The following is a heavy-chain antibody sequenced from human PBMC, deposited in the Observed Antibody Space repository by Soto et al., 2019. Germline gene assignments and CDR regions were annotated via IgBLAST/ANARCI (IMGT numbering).Heavy chain of an antibody. CDR2: IKQDGSVK. D-gene: IGHD6-13*01. CDR1: GFTFSSYW. Sequence: PGGSLRLSCAASGFTFSSYWMSWVRQAPGKGLEWVANIKQDGSVKYYVDSVKGRFTISRDNAKNSLYLQMNSLRAEDTAVYYCARATAPDVYSSSWYYFDYWGQGTLVTVSS. CDR3: ARATAPDVYSSSWYYFDY. V-gene: IGHV3-7*01. J-gene: IGHJ4*02.